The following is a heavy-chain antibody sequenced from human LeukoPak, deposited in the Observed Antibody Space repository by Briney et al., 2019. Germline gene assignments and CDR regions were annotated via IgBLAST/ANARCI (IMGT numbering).Heavy chain of an antibody. V-gene: IGHV3-33*01. CDR3: ARVECSGGSCYFGYYYYYGMDV. D-gene: IGHD2-15*01. CDR2: IWYDGSNK. J-gene: IGHJ6*02. CDR1: GFTFSSYG. Sequence: GRSLRLSCAASGFTFSSYGMHWVRQAPRKGLEWVAVIWYDGSNKYYADSVKGRFTISRDNSKNTLYLQMNSLRAEDTAVYYCARVECSGGSCYFGYYYYYGMDVWGQGTTVTVSS.